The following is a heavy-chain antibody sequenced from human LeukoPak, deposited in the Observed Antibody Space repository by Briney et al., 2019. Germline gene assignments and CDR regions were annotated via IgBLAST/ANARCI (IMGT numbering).Heavy chain of an antibody. Sequence: GGSLRLSCAASGFTFSTYAMHWVRQAPGKGLEWVAVIWHDGNNKYYADSVKGRFTISRDNSKNTLYLQMNSLRAEDTAVYYCAKDYSIAVTGSDYWGQGTPVTVSS. D-gene: IGHD6-19*01. J-gene: IGHJ4*02. CDR2: IWHDGNNK. CDR1: GFTFSTYA. CDR3: AKDYSIAVTGSDY. V-gene: IGHV3-33*06.